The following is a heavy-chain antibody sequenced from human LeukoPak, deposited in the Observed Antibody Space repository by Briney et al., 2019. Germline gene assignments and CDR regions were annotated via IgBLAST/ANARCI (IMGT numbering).Heavy chain of an antibody. CDR2: ISSDESIT. Sequence: GGSLRLSCAASGFTFSNYWMHWVRQAPGKGLVWVSRISSDESITSYADSVKGRFTISRDNSKNTLYLQMNSLRAEDTAVYYCAKDIRITMIVVAITDAFDIWGQGTMVTVSS. CDR3: AKDIRITMIVVAITDAFDI. V-gene: IGHV3-74*01. J-gene: IGHJ3*02. CDR1: GFTFSNYW. D-gene: IGHD3-22*01.